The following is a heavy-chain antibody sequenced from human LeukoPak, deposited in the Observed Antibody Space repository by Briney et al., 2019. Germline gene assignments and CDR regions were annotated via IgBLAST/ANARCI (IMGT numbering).Heavy chain of an antibody. CDR2: TYWNNDK. J-gene: IGHJ4*02. CDR3: AHKGRGSGSYTM. Sequence: SGPTLVKPTQTLTLTCTFSGFSLSTTGVAVAWIRQPPGRALEWLAVTYWNNDKSYSPSLKNRLTITQDTSKNQVILIMANMDPVDTGTYYCAHKGRGSGSYTMWGQGTLVTVSS. V-gene: IGHV2-5*01. CDR1: GFSLSTTGVA. D-gene: IGHD3-10*01.